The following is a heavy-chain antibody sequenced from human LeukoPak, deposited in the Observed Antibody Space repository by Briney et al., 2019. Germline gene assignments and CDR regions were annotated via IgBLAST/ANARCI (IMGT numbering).Heavy chain of an antibody. CDR3: VRGPPNWGFDY. D-gene: IGHD7-27*01. CDR1: GYTFTNYD. V-gene: IGHV1-8*01. Sequence: ASVKVSCKASGYTFTNYDINWVRQATGQGLEWMGWMGSNSGDTGYAQKFQDRVTMTRDTFISTAYMELNNVRSEDTAVYYCVRGPPNWGFDYWGQGTLVTVSS. CDR2: MGSNSGDT. J-gene: IGHJ4*02.